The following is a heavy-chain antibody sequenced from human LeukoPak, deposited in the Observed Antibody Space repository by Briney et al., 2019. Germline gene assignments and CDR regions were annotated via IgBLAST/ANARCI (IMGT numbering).Heavy chain of an antibody. CDR3: AKGSPAAGFDY. V-gene: IGHV3-23*01. J-gene: IGHJ4*02. D-gene: IGHD6-13*01. CDR1: GFTFSSYG. Sequence: GGSLRLSCADSGFTFSSYGMSWVRQAPGKGLEWVSAISGSGSNTYYADSVKGRFAISRDNSKNTLYLQMSSLRAEDTAIYYRAKGSPAAGFDYWGQGTLVTVSS. CDR2: ISGSGSNT.